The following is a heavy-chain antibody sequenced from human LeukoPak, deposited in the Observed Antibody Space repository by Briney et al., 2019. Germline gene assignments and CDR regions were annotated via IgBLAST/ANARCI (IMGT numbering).Heavy chain of an antibody. CDR3: AKDPPYSPYAFDI. CDR2: ISYDGSNK. V-gene: IGHV3-30*18. Sequence: GRSLRLSCAASGFTFSSYGMHWVRQAPGKGLEWVAVISYDGSNKYYADSVKGRFTISRDNSKNTLYLQMNSLRAEDTAVYYCAKDPPYSPYAFDIWGQGTMVTVSS. J-gene: IGHJ3*02. D-gene: IGHD2-15*01. CDR1: GFTFSSYG.